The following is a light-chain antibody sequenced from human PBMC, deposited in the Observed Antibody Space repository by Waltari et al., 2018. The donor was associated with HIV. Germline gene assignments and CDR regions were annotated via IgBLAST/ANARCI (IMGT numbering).Light chain of an antibody. Sequence: QSALTQPRSVSGSPGQSVTISCTGTSSDVGGWNFVSWYQQHPGKAPKLIISAVSKGPSGVPDLFSGSKSGNTAYRTISGLQAEDEADYYCCSYASYAGGYWVFGGGTKLIVL. V-gene: IGLV2-11*01. J-gene: IGLJ3*02. CDR2: AVS. CDR3: CSYASYAGGYWV. CDR1: SSDVGGWNF.